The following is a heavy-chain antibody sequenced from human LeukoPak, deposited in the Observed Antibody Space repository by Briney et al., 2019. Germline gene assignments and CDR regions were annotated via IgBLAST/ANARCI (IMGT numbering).Heavy chain of an antibody. CDR3: ARSPSLDGGYYRSTYHHYMDV. J-gene: IGHJ6*03. CDR1: GFILNTFA. CDR2: VCGSVGDIT. V-gene: IGHV3-23*01. Sequence: GGSLRLSCAASGFILNTFAMNWARPAPGKGLEWVSSVCGSVGDITDYADSVKGRFTISRSKSTNTLYRQMNSLRVGDTAIYHCARSPSLDGGYYRSTYHHYMDVWGKGTTVTVSS. D-gene: IGHD3-3*01.